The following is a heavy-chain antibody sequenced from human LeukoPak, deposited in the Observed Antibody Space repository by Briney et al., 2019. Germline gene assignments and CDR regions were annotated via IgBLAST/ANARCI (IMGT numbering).Heavy chain of an antibody. CDR1: GFTFNNYA. CDR2: IGGSTGNT. V-gene: IGHV3-23*01. J-gene: IGHJ3*02. Sequence: PGGSLRLSCAASGFTFNNYAMTWVRQAPGKGLEWVSVIGGSTGNTYYADSVKGRFTISRDNSKNTLYLQMSGLRAEDTAVYYCAKLLWFGDLGGGPFDIWGQGTMVTVSS. D-gene: IGHD3-10*01. CDR3: AKLLWFGDLGGGPFDI.